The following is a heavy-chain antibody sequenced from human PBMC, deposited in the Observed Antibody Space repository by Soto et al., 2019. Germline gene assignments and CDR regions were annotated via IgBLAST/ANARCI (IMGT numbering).Heavy chain of an antibody. V-gene: IGHV4-34*02. CDR1: GESFIGYY. D-gene: IGHD5-12*01. CDR2: INHRGST. Sequence: QVHLQQWGAGLLKPSETLSLTCAVYGESFIGYYWTWIRQPPGKGREWIGEINHRGSTNYNPSLKSRVSISIDTSTNQLSLKLTSVTAADTSVYYCARTDIVTTNWFDPWGQGTLVTVSS. CDR3: ARTDIVTTNWFDP. J-gene: IGHJ5*02.